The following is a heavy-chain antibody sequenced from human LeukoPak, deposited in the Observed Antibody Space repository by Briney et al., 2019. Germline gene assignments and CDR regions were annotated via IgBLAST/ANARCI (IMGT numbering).Heavy chain of an antibody. CDR3: ARGEWELLIGPLDC. CDR1: GFTFSSYN. D-gene: IGHD1-26*01. V-gene: IGHV3-48*01. Sequence: PGGSLRLSCAASGFTFSSYNINWVRQAPGKGLEWVSYISSSSSTIYYADSVEGRFTISRDNAKNSLYLQMNSLRAEDTAVYYCARGEWELLIGPLDCWGQGTLVTVSS. CDR2: ISSSSSTI. J-gene: IGHJ4*02.